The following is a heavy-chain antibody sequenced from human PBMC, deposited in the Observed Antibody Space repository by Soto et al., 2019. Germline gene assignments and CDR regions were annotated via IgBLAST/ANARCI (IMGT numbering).Heavy chain of an antibody. CDR3: ARDQYDFRSGSYYYAMEV. J-gene: IGHJ6*02. D-gene: IGHD3-3*01. CDR1: GGSVSSESHY. CDR2: IYYTGST. Sequence: SETLSLTXTVSGGSVSSESHYWSWIRQTPGKGLEWIGYIYYTGSTNYNPSLKGRVTMSVDTSRDQVSLRLRSVTRADTVVYYFARDQYDFRSGSYYYAMEVWGQGTKVTVSS. V-gene: IGHV4-61*01.